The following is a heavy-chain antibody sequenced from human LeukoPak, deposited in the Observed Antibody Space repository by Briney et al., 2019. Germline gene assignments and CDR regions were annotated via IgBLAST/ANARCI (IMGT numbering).Heavy chain of an antibody. Sequence: PGGSLRLSCAASGFTFSSYGMSWVRQAPGKGLEWVSAISGSGGSTYYADSVKGRFTISRDNSKNTLYLQMNSLRAEDTAVYYCAKDTVVTHEFDYWGQGTLVTVSS. CDR3: AKDTVVTHEFDY. CDR1: GFTFSSYG. V-gene: IGHV3-23*01. D-gene: IGHD4-23*01. CDR2: ISGSGGST. J-gene: IGHJ4*02.